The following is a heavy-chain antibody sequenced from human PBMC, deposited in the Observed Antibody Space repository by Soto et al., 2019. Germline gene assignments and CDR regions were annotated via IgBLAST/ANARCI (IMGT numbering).Heavy chain of an antibody. CDR2: ISYDGSNK. J-gene: IGHJ6*02. D-gene: IGHD6-6*01. CDR1: GFTFGSYA. V-gene: IGHV3-30-3*01. Sequence: PGGSLRLSCAASGFTFGSYAMHWVRQAPGKGLEGVAVISYDGSNKYYADSVKGRFTISRDNSTNTLYLQMNSLRAEDTAVYYCARVVAARLYYYYGMDVWGQGTTVTVSS. CDR3: ARVVAARLYYYYGMDV.